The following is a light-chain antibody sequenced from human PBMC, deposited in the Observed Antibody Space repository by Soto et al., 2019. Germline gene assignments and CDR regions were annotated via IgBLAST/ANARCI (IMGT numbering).Light chain of an antibody. J-gene: IGKJ4*01. CDR3: QKYNSYSLT. CDR1: QSIRSW. CDR2: KAS. V-gene: IGKV1-5*03. Sequence: DIQMTQSPSTLSASVGDRVTITCRASQSIRSWLAWYQQKPGKAPKLLIYKASSLESGVPSRFIGSGSGTEFNLIISSLQPDDFANYYCQKYNSYSLTIGGGTKVEIK.